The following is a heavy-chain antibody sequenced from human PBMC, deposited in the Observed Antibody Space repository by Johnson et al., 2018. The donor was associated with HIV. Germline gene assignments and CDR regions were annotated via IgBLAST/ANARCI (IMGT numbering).Heavy chain of an antibody. CDR2: IRYDGSLK. J-gene: IGHJ3*02. CDR1: EFTFSNYG. Sequence: QVQLVESGGGVVQPGGSLRLSCAASEFTFSNYGMHWVRQAPGKGLEWVAFIRYDGSLKHYVDSVEGRFTISRDNSKNTLYLQMNSLRAEDTAVYYCAKDLGIVGAVHRTVDIWGQGTRVTVSS. D-gene: IGHD1-26*01. V-gene: IGHV3-30*02. CDR3: AKDLGIVGAVHRTVDI.